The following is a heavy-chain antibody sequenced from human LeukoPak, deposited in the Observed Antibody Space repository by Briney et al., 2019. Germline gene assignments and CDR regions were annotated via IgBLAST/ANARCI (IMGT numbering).Heavy chain of an antibody. D-gene: IGHD4-17*01. Sequence: SETLSLTCTVSGGSISSYYWSWIRQPPGKGLEWIGYIYYSGSTNYNPSLKSRVTISVDTSKNHFSLRLSSVTAADTALYYCARVIKPDYGDYYSYYMDVWGKGTTVTISS. CDR3: ARVIKPDYGDYYSYYMDV. J-gene: IGHJ6*03. CDR2: IYYSGST. V-gene: IGHV4-59*01. CDR1: GGSISSYY.